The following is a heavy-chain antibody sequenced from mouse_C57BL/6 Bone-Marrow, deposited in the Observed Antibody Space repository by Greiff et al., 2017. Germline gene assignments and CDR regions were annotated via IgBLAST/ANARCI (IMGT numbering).Heavy chain of an antibody. Sequence: VQRVESGAELVKPGASVKISCKASGYTFTDYYINWVKQRPGQGLEWIGKIGPGSGSTYYNEKFKGKATLTADKSSSTAYMQLSRLTSEDSAVYFCAREGNYGSSYDWYFDVWGTGTTVTVSS. V-gene: IGHV1-77*01. J-gene: IGHJ1*03. CDR2: IGPGSGST. D-gene: IGHD1-1*01. CDR3: AREGNYGSSYDWYFDV. CDR1: GYTFTDYY.